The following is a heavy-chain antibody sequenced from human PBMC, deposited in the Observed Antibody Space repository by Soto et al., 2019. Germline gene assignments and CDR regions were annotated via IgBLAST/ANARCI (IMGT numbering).Heavy chain of an antibody. CDR2: IFPSDSDN. J-gene: IGHJ5*02. Sequence: ESLKVARRTSGYRFTYYWIARVRQMPGKGLEWMGIIFPSDSDNRYSPSFQGQVTISADRSTSTVFLQWDSLKASDTAVYFCARKDKSGYFNWFDPWGQGTLVTVSS. V-gene: IGHV5-51*01. CDR3: ARKDKSGYFNWFDP. D-gene: IGHD3-22*01. CDR1: GYRFTYYW.